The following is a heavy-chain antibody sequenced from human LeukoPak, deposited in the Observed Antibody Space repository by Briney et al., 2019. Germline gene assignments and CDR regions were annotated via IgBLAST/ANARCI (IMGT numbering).Heavy chain of an antibody. J-gene: IGHJ6*02. CDR3: ARDHGGAHAYGMDV. CDR1: GFTFSSYA. V-gene: IGHV3-30-3*01. Sequence: GGSLRLSCAASGFTFSSYAMHWVRQAPGKGLEWVAVISYDGSNKYYADSVKGRFTISRDNSKNTLYLQMNSLRAEDTAVYYCARDHGGAHAYGMDVWGQGTTVTVSS. CDR2: ISYDGSNK.